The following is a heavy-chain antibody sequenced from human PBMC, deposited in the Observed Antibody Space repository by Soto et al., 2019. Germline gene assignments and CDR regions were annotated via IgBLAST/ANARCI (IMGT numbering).Heavy chain of an antibody. CDR2: IYYSGST. J-gene: IGHJ6*03. CDR1: GGSISSGGYY. D-gene: IGHD2-15*01. Sequence: TSETLSLTCTVSGGSISSGGYYWSWIRQRPGKGLEWIGYIYYSGSTYYNPSLKSRVTISVDTSKNQFSLKLSSVTAADTAVYYCARDSREDIVVVVAAPSPHYYYYMDVWGKGTTVTVSS. V-gene: IGHV4-31*03. CDR3: ARDSREDIVVVVAAPSPHYYYYMDV.